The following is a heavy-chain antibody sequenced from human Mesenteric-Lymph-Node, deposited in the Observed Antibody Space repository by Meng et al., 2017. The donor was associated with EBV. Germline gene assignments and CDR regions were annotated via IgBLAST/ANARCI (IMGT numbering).Heavy chain of an antibody. J-gene: IGHJ2*01. CDR3: ARGPNYWYFDL. CDR1: GGSFSGYY. V-gene: IGHV4-34*01. CDR2: INHSGST. Sequence: QVQRQQWGAGLLKPSETLSLTGAVYGGSFSGYYWSGIRQPPGKGLEWIGEINHSGSTNYNPSLKSRVTISVDTSKNQFSLKLSSVIAADTAVYYCARGPNYWYFDLWGRGTLVTVSS.